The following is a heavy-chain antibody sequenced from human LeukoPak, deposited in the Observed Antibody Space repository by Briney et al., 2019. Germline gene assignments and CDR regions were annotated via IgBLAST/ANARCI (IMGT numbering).Heavy chain of an antibody. CDR1: GYTLTGYY. D-gene: IGHD3-22*01. CDR3: ATAYREQRYYDSSGYGYLY. Sequence: ASVEVSCKASGYTLTGYYMHWGRQAPGQGLEWTGRIKPNRGGTNYAQNFQGRVTMTRDMSISTAYMELSRLRYDETAVYNCATAYREQRYYDSSGYGYLYWGQGTLVTVSS. J-gene: IGHJ4*02. V-gene: IGHV1-2*06. CDR2: IKPNRGGT.